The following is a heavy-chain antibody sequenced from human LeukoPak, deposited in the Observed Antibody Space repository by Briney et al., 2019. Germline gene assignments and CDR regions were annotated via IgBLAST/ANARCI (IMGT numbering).Heavy chain of an antibody. J-gene: IGHJ6*02. Sequence: GGSLRLSCRASVFAFRNAWMNWVRQAPGKGLVWVSRLISDGSSASYADSVKGRFTISRDNTKNILYLQMNSLRAEDTAVYYCVRDSRYCPDVWGQGTAVTVSS. CDR3: VRDSRYCPDV. CDR1: VFAFRNAW. V-gene: IGHV3-74*01. CDR2: LISDGSSA. D-gene: IGHD2-8*02.